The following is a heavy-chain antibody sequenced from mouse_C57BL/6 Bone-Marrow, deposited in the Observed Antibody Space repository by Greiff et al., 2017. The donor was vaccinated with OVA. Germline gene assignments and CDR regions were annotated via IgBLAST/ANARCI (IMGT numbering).Heavy chain of an antibody. V-gene: IGHV1-76*01. CDR3: ARSRYGSSPEFAY. D-gene: IGHD1-1*01. CDR1: GYTFTDYY. J-gene: IGHJ3*01. CDR2: IYPGSGNT. Sequence: LKESGAELVRPGASVKLSCKASGYTFTDYYINWVKQRPGQGLEWIARIYPGSGNTYYNEKFKGKATLTAEKSSSTAYMQLSSLTSEDSAVYFCARSRYGSSPEFAYWGQGTLVTVSA.